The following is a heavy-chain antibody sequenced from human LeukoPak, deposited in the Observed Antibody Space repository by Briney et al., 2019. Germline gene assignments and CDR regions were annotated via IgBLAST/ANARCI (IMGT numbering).Heavy chain of an antibody. Sequence: GGSLRLSCAASGFTFSSFGMRWLRQAPGKGLEWVALIRFDGSKKYYADSVKGRFTISRDNSKNTLYLQMNSLRPDDTAVYFCAKDGRILNWFDPWGQGTLVTVSS. J-gene: IGHJ5*02. D-gene: IGHD2-21*01. CDR1: GFTFSSFG. CDR3: AKDGRILNWFDP. V-gene: IGHV3-30*02. CDR2: IRFDGSKK.